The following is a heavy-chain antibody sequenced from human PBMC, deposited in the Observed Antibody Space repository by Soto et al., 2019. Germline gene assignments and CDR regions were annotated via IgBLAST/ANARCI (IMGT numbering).Heavy chain of an antibody. CDR1: GFSLTTRGVG. CDR3: AHIPNYYQYDWFDP. Sequence: QVTLKESGPTLVKPTQTLTLTCTFSGFSLTTRGVGVGWIRQPPGKALECLALIYWDDDKRYSPSLQSRLSITKDTSKNQVVLTMTNVVPVDTATYYCAHIPNYYQYDWFDPWGQGTLVSVSS. V-gene: IGHV2-5*02. J-gene: IGHJ5*02. D-gene: IGHD3-16*01. CDR2: IYWDDDK.